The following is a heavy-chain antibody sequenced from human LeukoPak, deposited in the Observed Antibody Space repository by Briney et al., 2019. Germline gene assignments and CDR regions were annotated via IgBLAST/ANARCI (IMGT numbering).Heavy chain of an antibody. CDR3: ARVAVRGYCSSTGCKVY. CDR2: IKQDGSEK. V-gene: IGHV3-7*01. D-gene: IGHD2-2*01. Sequence: GGSLRLSCAASGFTFSSYWMSWVRQAPGKGLEWVANIKQDGSEKYYVDSVKGRFTISRDNAKNSLYLQMNSLRAEDTAVYYCARVAVRGYCSSTGCKVYWGQGTLVTVSS. CDR1: GFTFSSYW. J-gene: IGHJ4*02.